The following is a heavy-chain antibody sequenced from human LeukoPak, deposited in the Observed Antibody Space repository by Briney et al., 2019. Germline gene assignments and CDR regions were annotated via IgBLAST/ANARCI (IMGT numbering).Heavy chain of an antibody. CDR3: VRAAPQNCYPSSCSLFDK. D-gene: IGHD2-2*01. Sequence: GGSLRLSCVGSRFTFSNYAMSWVRRAPRKGLEWVSTIMIGGDGKHYADSVKGRFTISRDRSESTLFLQMDDLRADDTAVYYCVRAAPQNCYPSSCSLFDKWGQGTLVTVSS. V-gene: IGHV3-23*01. J-gene: IGHJ4*02. CDR2: IMIGGDGK. CDR1: RFTFSNYA.